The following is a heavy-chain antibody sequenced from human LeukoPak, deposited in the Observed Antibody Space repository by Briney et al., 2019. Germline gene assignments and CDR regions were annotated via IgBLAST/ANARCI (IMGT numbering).Heavy chain of an antibody. J-gene: IGHJ6*03. V-gene: IGHV3-21*01. CDR3: ARAPCSGGSCYDYYMDV. Sequence: GGSLRLSCAASGFTFSSYSMNWVRQAPGKGLEWVSSISSSSSYIYYADSVKGRFTISRDNAKNSLYLQMNSLRAEDTAVYYCARAPCSGGSCYDYYMDVWGKGTTVTVSS. CDR1: GFTFSSYS. CDR2: ISSSSSYI. D-gene: IGHD2-15*01.